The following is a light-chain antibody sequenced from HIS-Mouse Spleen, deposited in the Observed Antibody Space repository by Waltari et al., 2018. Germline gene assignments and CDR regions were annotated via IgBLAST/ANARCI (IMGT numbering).Light chain of an antibody. V-gene: IGLV3-21*02. CDR1: NLGSKS. Sequence: SYVLTQPSSVSVAPGQTARITRGGNNLGSKSVHWYQQKPGQAPVLVVYGDSDRPSGIPGRFSGSNSGNTATLTISRVEAGDEADYYCQVWDSSSDHPVFGGGTKLTVL. J-gene: IGLJ3*02. CDR3: QVWDSSSDHPV. CDR2: GDS.